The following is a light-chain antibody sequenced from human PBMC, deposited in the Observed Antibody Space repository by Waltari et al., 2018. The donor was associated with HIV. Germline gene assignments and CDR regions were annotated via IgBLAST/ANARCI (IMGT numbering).Light chain of an antibody. J-gene: IGLJ1*01. CDR2: SNN. Sequence: QSVLTQPPSASGTPGQRVTISCSGSSSNSGTNTVNWYQQLPGTAPKLLIYSNNQRPPGVPDRFSGSKSGTSASLAISGLLSEDEADYSCAAWDDSLNGYVFGTGTKVTVL. V-gene: IGLV1-44*01. CDR1: SSNSGTNT. CDR3: AAWDDSLNGYV.